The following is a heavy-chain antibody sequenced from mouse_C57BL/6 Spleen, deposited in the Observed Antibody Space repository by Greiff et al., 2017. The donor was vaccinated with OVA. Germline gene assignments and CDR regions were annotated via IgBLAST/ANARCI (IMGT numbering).Heavy chain of an antibody. J-gene: IGHJ2*01. CDR3: ARRFYDGYFLDY. Sequence: VQLKESGGGLVKPGGSLKLSCAASGFTFSDYGMHWVRQAPEKGLEWVAYISSGSSTIYYADTVKGRFTISRDNAKNTLFLQMTSLRSEDTAMYYCARRFYDGYFLDYWGQGTTLTVSS. CDR2: ISSGSSTI. V-gene: IGHV5-17*01. D-gene: IGHD2-3*01. CDR1: GFTFSDYG.